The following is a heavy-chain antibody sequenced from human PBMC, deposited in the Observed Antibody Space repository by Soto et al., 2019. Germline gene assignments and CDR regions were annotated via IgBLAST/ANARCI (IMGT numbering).Heavy chain of an antibody. CDR2: IYHSGST. CDR3: AGSYYYDSSGSHAFDI. D-gene: IGHD3-22*01. V-gene: IGHV4-30-2*01. Sequence: QLQLQESGSGLVKPSQTLSLTCAVSGGSISSGGYSWSWIRQPPGKGLEWIWYIYHSGSTYYNPSLKSRVPISVDRSKNQFSLKLSSVTAADTAVYYCAGSYYYDSSGSHAFDIWGQGTMVTVSS. CDR1: GGSISSGGYS. J-gene: IGHJ3*02.